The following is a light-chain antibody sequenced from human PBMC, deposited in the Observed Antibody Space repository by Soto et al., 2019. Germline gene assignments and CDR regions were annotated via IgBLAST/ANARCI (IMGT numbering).Light chain of an antibody. Sequence: EVVLTQSPVNMAISPCKTTTLSSRASQSFRGLLAWYQQKPGQAPRLLIYDAYNRATGIPPRFSGSGSGTDFTLTISSLEPEDSAVYYCQQRHMWPITFGQGTRLEIK. CDR1: QSFRGL. CDR2: DAY. J-gene: IGKJ5*01. V-gene: IGKV3-11*01. CDR3: QQRHMWPIT.